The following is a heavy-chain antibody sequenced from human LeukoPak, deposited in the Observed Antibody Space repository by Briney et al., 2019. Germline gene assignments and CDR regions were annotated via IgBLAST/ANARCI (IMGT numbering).Heavy chain of an antibody. D-gene: IGHD2-2*01. CDR2: ISDSGGST. Sequence: GGSLRLSCAASGFTFSSYAVSWVRQAPGKGLAWVSAISDSGGSTQYADSVKGRFTISRDNSKNTLYLQMNSLRAEDTAVYYCARDVSRYCSSTSCSRGVDYWGQGTLVTVSS. J-gene: IGHJ4*02. CDR1: GFTFSSYA. CDR3: ARDVSRYCSSTSCSRGVDY. V-gene: IGHV3-23*01.